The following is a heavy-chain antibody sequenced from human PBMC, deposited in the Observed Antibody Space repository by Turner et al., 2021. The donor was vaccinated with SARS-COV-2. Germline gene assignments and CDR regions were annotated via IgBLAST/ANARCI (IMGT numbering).Heavy chain of an antibody. CDR3: ARNKGDYESSELLG. J-gene: IGHJ4*02. D-gene: IGHD3-22*01. V-gene: IGHV4-39*01. Sequence: QLQLLESGPGLVTPSETLSLTCTVSGCAISSSSYYWGWIRQPPGKGLEWIGSIYYSGGSSYNPAPMRGGIISAETSTNQFSLMLSSVPAADTAVYYCARNKGDYESSELLGWGQGTLVTVSS. CDR2: IYYSGGS. CDR1: GCAISSSSYY.